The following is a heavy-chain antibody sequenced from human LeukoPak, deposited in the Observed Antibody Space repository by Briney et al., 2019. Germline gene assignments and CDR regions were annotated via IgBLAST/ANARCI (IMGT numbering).Heavy chain of an antibody. J-gene: IGHJ5*02. V-gene: IGHV3-30*14. CDR1: GFTFSSYA. Sequence: GGSLRLSCAASGFTFSSYAMHWVRQAPGKGLEWVAVISFDGSNKYYADSVKGRFTISRDNSKNTLYLNMNSLRAEDTAVYYCARAEYFGELGGWFDPWGQGTLVTVSS. CDR2: ISFDGSNK. D-gene: IGHD3-10*01. CDR3: ARAEYFGELGGWFDP.